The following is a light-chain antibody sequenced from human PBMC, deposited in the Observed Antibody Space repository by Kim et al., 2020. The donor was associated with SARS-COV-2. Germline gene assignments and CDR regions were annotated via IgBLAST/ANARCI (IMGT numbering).Light chain of an antibody. CDR2: GAY. J-gene: IGKJ2*01. Sequence: APRLLIYGAYNRATDIPDRFNGSGSGTDFTLSISRLEPEDYAVYYCQHYARSATFGQGTKLEI. V-gene: IGKV3-20*01. CDR3: QHYARSAT.